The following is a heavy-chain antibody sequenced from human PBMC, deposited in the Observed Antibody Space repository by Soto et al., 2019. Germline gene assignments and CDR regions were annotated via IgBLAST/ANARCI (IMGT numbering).Heavy chain of an antibody. D-gene: IGHD3-22*01. J-gene: IGHJ4*02. CDR1: RFTFSSYA. Sequence: EVNLLESGGDVVQPGGSLRLSCAASRFTFSSYAMNWVRQAPGKGLEWVSSVSANGRNTYYADSVKGRFTVSRDKSKNALFLQLDSLRVEDTAIYYCAKDLSSLGWLALGAPFDSWGPGTLVTVSS. CDR3: AKDLSSLGWLALGAPFDS. V-gene: IGHV3-23*01. CDR2: VSANGRNT.